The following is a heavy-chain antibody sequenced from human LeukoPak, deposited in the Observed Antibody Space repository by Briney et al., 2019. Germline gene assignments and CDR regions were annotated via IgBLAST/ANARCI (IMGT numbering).Heavy chain of an antibody. V-gene: IGHV3-30-3*01. CDR2: ISYDGSNK. D-gene: IGHD3-10*01. J-gene: IGHJ4*02. CDR3: ARDGFYGSGFFDY. CDR1: GFTFSSYA. Sequence: GGSLRLSCAASGFTFSSYAMHWVRQAPGKGLEWVAVISYDGSNKYYADSVKGRFTISRDNSKNTLYLQMNSLRAEDTAVYYCARDGFYGSGFFDYWGQGTLVTVSS.